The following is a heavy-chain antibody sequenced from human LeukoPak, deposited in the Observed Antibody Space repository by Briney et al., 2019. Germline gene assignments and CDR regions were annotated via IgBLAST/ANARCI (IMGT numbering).Heavy chain of an antibody. CDR1: GFTFSSYS. D-gene: IGHD5-24*01. Sequence: GGSLRLSCAASGFTFSSYSMNWVRQAPGKGLEWVSYIRSSSNIIYYADSVKGRFTISRDNTKNSLYLQMNSLRAEDTAVYYCARRGDGYGSMTARYFQHWGQGTLVTVSS. V-gene: IGHV3-48*04. CDR2: IRSSSNII. CDR3: ARRGDGYGSMTARYFQH. J-gene: IGHJ1*01.